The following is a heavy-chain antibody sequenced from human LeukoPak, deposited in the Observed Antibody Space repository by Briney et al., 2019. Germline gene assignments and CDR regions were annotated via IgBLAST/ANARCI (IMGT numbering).Heavy chain of an antibody. CDR1: GGSISSGSYY. V-gene: IGHV4-61*02. J-gene: IGHJ4*02. CDR2: IYTSGST. D-gene: IGHD3-3*01. CDR3: ARGSFWSGTHFDY. Sequence: SQTLSLTCTVSGGSISSGSYYWSWIRQPAGKGLEWIGRIYTSGSTNYNPSLKSRVTISVDTSKNQFSLKLSSVTAADTAVYYCARGSFWSGTHFDYWGQGTLVTVSS.